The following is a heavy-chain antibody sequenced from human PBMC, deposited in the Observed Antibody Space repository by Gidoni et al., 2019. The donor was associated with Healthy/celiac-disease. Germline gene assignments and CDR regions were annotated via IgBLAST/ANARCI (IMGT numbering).Heavy chain of an antibody. CDR2: IYPSDSDT. J-gene: IGHJ4*02. CDR3: ARRGSGSGWGSPLDY. Sequence: EVQLVQSGTEVKKPGESLKISCTGSGYSFTRYGIGGVRQMPGNGLEGMGIIYPSDSDTRYSPSFQGQVTISADKSISTAYLQWSSLKASDTAMYYCARRGSGSGWGSPLDYWGQGTLVTVSS. V-gene: IGHV5-51*01. CDR1: GYSFTRYG. D-gene: IGHD3-10*01.